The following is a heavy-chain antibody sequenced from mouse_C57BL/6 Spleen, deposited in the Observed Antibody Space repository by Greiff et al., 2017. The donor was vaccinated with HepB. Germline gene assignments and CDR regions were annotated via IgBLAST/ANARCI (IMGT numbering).Heavy chain of an antibody. CDR2: IDPSDSYT. Sequence: QVQLQQPGAELVKPGASVKLSCKASGYTFTSYWMQWVKQRPGQGLEWIGEIDPSDSYTNYNQKFKGKATLTADTSSSTAYMQLSSLTSEDSAVYYCAREVHFFDYWGQGTTLTVSS. CDR1: GYTFTSYW. J-gene: IGHJ2*01. CDR3: AREVHFFDY. V-gene: IGHV1-50*01.